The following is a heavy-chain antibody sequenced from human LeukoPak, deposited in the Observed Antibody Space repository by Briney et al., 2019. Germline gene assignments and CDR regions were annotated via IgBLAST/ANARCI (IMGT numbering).Heavy chain of an antibody. CDR3: AREAGYYGFWSGNPGDAFDI. J-gene: IGHJ3*02. V-gene: IGHV1-69*04. Sequence: SVKVSCKASGGTFSSYTISWVRQAPGQGLEWMGRIIPILGIANYAQKFQGRVTITADKSTSTAYMELSSLRSEDTAVYYCAREAGYYGFWSGNPGDAFDIWGQGTMVTVSS. CDR2: IIPILGIA. CDR1: GGTFSSYT. D-gene: IGHD3-3*01.